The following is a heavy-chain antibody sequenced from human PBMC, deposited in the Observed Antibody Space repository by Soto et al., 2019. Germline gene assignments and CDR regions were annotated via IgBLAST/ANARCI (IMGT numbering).Heavy chain of an antibody. CDR1: GFTFSTNL. D-gene: IGHD3-10*01. J-gene: IGHJ4*02. CDR3: AKDGEGVANFDY. CDR2: INSDGTTA. Sequence: PGGSLRLSCAASGFTFSTNLMHWVRQGPGKGLVWVSRINSDGTTAAYADSVQGRFTISRDNAKNTLYLPMTSLRGEDTAVYYCAKDGEGVANFDYWGQGTLVTVS. V-gene: IGHV3-74*01.